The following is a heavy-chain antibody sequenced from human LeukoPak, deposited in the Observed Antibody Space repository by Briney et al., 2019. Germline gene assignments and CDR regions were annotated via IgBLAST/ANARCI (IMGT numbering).Heavy chain of an antibody. CDR2: IYYSGST. J-gene: IGHJ6*03. V-gene: IGHV4-39*01. D-gene: IGHD2-15*01. CDR3: ARQDCSGGSCYFVYYYYMDV. Sequence: SETLSLTCTVSGGSISSSSYFWAWIRQPPGKGLEWIGSIYYSGSTYYNPSLNSRVTISVDTSKNQFSLKLSSVTAADTAVYYCARQDCSGGSCYFVYYYYMDVWGKGTTVTISS. CDR1: GGSISSSSYF.